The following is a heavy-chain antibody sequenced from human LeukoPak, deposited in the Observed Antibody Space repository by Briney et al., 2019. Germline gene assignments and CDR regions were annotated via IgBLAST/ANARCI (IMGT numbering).Heavy chain of an antibody. CDR2: IIPIFGTA. D-gene: IGHD6-19*01. CDR1: GGTFSSYA. V-gene: IGHV1-69*13. Sequence: ASVTVSCKASGGTFSSYAISWVRQAPGQGLEWMGGIIPIFGTANYAQKFQGRVTITADESTSPAYMELSSLRSEDTAVYYCARAPLIAVAGRELRSGFDYWGQGTLVTVSS. CDR3: ARAPLIAVAGRELRSGFDY. J-gene: IGHJ4*02.